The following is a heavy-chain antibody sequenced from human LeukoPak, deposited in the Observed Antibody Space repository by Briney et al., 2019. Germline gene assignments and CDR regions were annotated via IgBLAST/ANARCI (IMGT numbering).Heavy chain of an antibody. CDR1: GGSISTYY. D-gene: IGHD5-12*01. Sequence: SETLSLTCTVSGGSISTYYGSWIRQPPGKGLEWIGYIYHSGSTKYNPSLKSRVTRAVGTSKNQFSRKLSSVTAPDTAAYYCARDGYSRNDGFWGQGTLVTASS. V-gene: IGHV4-59*01. J-gene: IGHJ4*02. CDR3: ARDGYSRNDGF. CDR2: IYHSGST.